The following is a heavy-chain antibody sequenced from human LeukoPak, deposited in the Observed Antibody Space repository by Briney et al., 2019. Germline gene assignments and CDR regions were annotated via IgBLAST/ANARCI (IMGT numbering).Heavy chain of an antibody. V-gene: IGHV3-23*01. Sequence: PGGSLRLSCAASGFTFSSYAMSWVRQAPGKGLERVSAISGSGGSTYYADSVKGRFTISRDTTKNTLYLQMNSLRAEDTAVYYCASWPGAWYGEDSWGQGTLVTVSS. CDR3: ASWPGAWYGEDS. D-gene: IGHD3-10*01. J-gene: IGHJ4*02. CDR2: ISGSGGST. CDR1: GFTFSSYA.